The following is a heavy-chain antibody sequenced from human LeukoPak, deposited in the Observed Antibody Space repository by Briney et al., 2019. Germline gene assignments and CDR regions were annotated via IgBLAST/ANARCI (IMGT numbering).Heavy chain of an antibody. CDR3: ARPYYDILTGYPYYFDY. CDR1: GFTFSSYS. D-gene: IGHD3-9*01. Sequence: GGSLRLSCAASGFTFSSYSMNWVRQAPGKGLEWASSISSSGSYIYYADSVKGRFTISRDNAKNSLYLQMNSLRAEDTAVYYCARPYYDILTGYPYYFDYWGQGTLVTVSS. V-gene: IGHV3-21*01. J-gene: IGHJ4*02. CDR2: ISSSGSYI.